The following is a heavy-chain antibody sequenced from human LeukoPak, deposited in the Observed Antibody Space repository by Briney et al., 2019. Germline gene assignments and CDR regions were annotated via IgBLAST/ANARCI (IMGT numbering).Heavy chain of an antibody. D-gene: IGHD6-6*01. Sequence: SETLSLTCAVYGGSFSGYYWSWIRQSPGKGLEWIGYIYNSGSTNYNPSLKSRVTISVDTSKNQFSLKLSSVTTADTAVYYCARHVREYGSLASWGRGTLVTVSS. J-gene: IGHJ5*02. CDR3: ARHVREYGSLAS. CDR1: GGSFSGYY. V-gene: IGHV4-59*08. CDR2: IYNSGST.